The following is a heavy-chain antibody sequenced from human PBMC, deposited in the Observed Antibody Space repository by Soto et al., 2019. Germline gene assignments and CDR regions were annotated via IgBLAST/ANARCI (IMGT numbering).Heavy chain of an antibody. CDR1: GGTFSSYA. V-gene: IGHV1-69*13. D-gene: IGHD6-13*01. CDR2: IIPIFGTA. Sequence: ASVKVSCKASGGTFSSYAISWVRQAPGQGLEWMGGIIPIFGTANYAQKFQGRVTITADESTSTAYMELGSLRSEDTAVYYCAREGTRQRAAGKSWGQGTLVTVSS. CDR3: AREGTRQRAAGKS. J-gene: IGHJ5*02.